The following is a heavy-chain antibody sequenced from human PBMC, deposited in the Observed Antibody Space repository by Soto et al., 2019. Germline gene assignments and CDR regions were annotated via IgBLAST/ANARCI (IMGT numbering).Heavy chain of an antibody. CDR3: ARVWGYAFDY. CDR2: IYYSGST. Sequence: SETLSLTCTVSGGSISSGGYYWSWIRQHPGKGLEWIGYIYYSGSTYYNPSLKSRVTISVDRSKNQFSLKLSSVTAADTAVYYCARVWGYAFDYWGQGTLVTVSS. D-gene: IGHD3-16*01. CDR1: GGSISSGGYY. V-gene: IGHV4-31*03. J-gene: IGHJ4*02.